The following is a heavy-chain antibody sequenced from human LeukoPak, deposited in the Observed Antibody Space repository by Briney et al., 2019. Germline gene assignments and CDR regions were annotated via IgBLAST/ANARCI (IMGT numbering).Heavy chain of an antibody. CDR1: GFTFSSYA. V-gene: IGHV3-23*01. J-gene: IGHJ4*02. CDR2: TSASGGST. Sequence: GGSLRLSCAASGFTFSSYAMSWVRQAPGKGLEWVSSTSASGGSTYYADSVKGRFTISRDNSKNTLYLQFNSLRVEDTAVYYWAKMVTASGSGSDYGDQGTVVTVT. CDR3: AKMVTASGSGSDY. D-gene: IGHD2-21*02.